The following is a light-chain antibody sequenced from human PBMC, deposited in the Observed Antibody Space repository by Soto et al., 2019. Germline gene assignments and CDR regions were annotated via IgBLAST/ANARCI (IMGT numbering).Light chain of an antibody. CDR1: QGVGGW. V-gene: IGKV1-12*01. CDR2: ATS. J-gene: IGKJ3*01. CDR3: QQHHSPPLS. Sequence: IQMTQSPASVSASVGDRVTMTCRASQGVGGWLAWYQQKPGNVPKLLIYATSSLHSGVPSRFSGSGSGTDFTLSISSLQPEDFATYYCQQHHSPPLSFGPGTQVEIK.